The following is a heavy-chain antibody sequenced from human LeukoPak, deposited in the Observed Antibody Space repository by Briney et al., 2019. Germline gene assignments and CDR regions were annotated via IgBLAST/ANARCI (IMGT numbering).Heavy chain of an antibody. Sequence: GGSLRLSCAASGFTFSSYWMHWVRQAPGKGLVWVSRINSDGSSTSYADSVKGRFTISRDNAKNTLYLQMNSLRAEDTAVYYCARENPDGYTHFDYWGQGTLVTVSS. CDR2: INSDGSST. CDR1: GFTFSSYW. CDR3: ARENPDGYTHFDY. J-gene: IGHJ4*02. V-gene: IGHV3-74*01. D-gene: IGHD5-24*01.